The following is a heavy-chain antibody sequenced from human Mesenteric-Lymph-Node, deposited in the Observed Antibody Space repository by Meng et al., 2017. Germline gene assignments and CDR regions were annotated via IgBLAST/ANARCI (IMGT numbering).Heavy chain of an antibody. CDR2: INTDGSST. V-gene: IGHV3-74*01. CDR3: GKDSRGPSVRAFDI. J-gene: IGHJ3*02. Sequence: GESLKISCAAAGFTFSSYTMHWVRQAPGKGLVWVSRINTDGSSTSYADSVKGRFTISRDNSKNTLYLQMNSLRVEDTAVYYCGKDSRGPSVRAFDIWGQGTVVTVS. D-gene: IGHD3-3*01. CDR1: GFTFSSYT.